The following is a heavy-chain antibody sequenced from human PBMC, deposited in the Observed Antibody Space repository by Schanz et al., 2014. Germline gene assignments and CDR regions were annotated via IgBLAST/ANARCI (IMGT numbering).Heavy chain of an antibody. J-gene: IGHJ4*02. Sequence: QVQLVESGGGLVKPGGSLRLSCAASGFTFNDYYMNWIRQAPGKGLEWVSYISGSDNYINYADSVKGRFTISRDNPKNSLFLLMSSLRAEDSAVYYCARGARQYSGSYSASDYWGQGTLVTVSS. D-gene: IGHD1-26*01. V-gene: IGHV3-11*06. CDR3: ARGARQYSGSYSASDY. CDR2: ISGSDNYI. CDR1: GFTFNDYY.